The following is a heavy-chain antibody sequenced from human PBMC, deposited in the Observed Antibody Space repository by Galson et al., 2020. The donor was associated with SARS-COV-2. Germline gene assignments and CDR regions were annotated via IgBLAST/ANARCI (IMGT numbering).Heavy chain of an antibody. J-gene: IGHJ4*02. CDR3: ASAIRYFDWFRLDY. Sequence: GESLKISCKGSGYRFTSYWIGWVRQMPGKGLEWMGIIYPCDSDTRYSPSFQGQVTISADKSISTAYLQWSSLKASDTAMYYCASAIRYFDWFRLDYWGQGTLVTVSS. CDR1: GYRFTSYW. D-gene: IGHD3-9*01. CDR2: IYPCDSDT. V-gene: IGHV5-51*01.